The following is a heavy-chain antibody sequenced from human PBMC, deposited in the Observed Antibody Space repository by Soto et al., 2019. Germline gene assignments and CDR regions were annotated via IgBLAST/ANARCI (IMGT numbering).Heavy chain of an antibody. V-gene: IGHV4-34*01. CDR1: GGSFSGYY. Sequence: SETLSLTCAVYGGSFSGYYWSWIRQPPGKGLEWIGEINHSGSTNYNPSLKSRVTISVDTSKNQFSLKLSSVTAADTAVYYCARMLIGGYCSSTSCYSWGQGTLVTVSS. CDR2: INHSGST. D-gene: IGHD2-2*01. J-gene: IGHJ4*02. CDR3: ARMLIGGYCSSTSCYS.